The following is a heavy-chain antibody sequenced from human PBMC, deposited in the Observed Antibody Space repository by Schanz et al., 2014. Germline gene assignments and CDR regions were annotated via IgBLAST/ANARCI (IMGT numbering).Heavy chain of an antibody. CDR1: GFTVNTNY. Sequence: DVQLVESGGGLIQPGGSLRLSCAVSGFTVNTNYMSWVRQAPGKGLEWISSMYINSGSTQYADSVKGRFTISRDNAKNTLYLQLNSLRAEDTAVYYCARVPRRVTTRGGGSRYYFDYWGQGTLVTVSS. CDR3: ARVPRRVTTRGGGSRYYFDY. J-gene: IGHJ4*02. V-gene: IGHV3-53*01. D-gene: IGHD4-17*01. CDR2: MYINSGST.